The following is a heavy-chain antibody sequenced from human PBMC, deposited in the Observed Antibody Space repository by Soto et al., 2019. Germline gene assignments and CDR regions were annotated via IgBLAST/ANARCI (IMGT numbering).Heavy chain of an antibody. Sequence: SCKVSGYTLTELSMHWVRQAPGKGLEWMGGFDPEDGETIYAQKFQVRVTMTDDTSTDTAYMEMSSLRSEDTTVYYCATVPILGGTREPEYYFDHWGQGTLVTVSS. D-gene: IGHD1-26*01. CDR1: GYTLTELS. CDR3: ATVPILGGTREPEYYFDH. V-gene: IGHV1-24*01. J-gene: IGHJ4*02. CDR2: FDPEDGET.